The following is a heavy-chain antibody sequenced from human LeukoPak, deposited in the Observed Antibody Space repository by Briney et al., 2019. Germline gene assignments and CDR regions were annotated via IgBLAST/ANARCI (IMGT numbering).Heavy chain of an antibody. CDR2: IKQDGSEK. Sequence: PGGSLRLSCAAYGCTFSSYWMSWVRQAPGKGLEWLANIKQDGSEKYYVDSVKGRFTISRDNPKNSLYLQMNSLRAEDTAVYYCARNSGNYRALDIWGQGTMVTVSS. J-gene: IGHJ3*02. CDR1: GCTFSSYW. D-gene: IGHD1-26*01. CDR3: ARNSGNYRALDI. V-gene: IGHV3-7*05.